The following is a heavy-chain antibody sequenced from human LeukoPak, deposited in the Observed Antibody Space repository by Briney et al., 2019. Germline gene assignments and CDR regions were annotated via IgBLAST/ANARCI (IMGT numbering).Heavy chain of an antibody. D-gene: IGHD4-11*01. CDR3: ARLHYYYYYMDV. Sequence: SETLSLTCTVSGYSISSGYYWGWIRQPPGKGLEWIGGIYYSGSTYYNPSLKSRVIISVDTSKNQFSLKLSSVTAADTAVYYCARLHYYYYYMDVWGKGTTVTISS. J-gene: IGHJ6*03. CDR2: IYYSGST. CDR1: GYSISSGYY. V-gene: IGHV4-38-2*02.